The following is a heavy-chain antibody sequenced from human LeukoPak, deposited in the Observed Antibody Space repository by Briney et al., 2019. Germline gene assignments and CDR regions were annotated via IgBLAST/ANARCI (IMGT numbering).Heavy chain of an antibody. V-gene: IGHV1-69*13. CDR1: GGTXSSYA. CDR2: IIPIFGTA. Sequence: SVKVSCKASGGTXSSYAISWVRQAPGQGLEWMGGIIPIFGTANYAQKFQGRVTITADESPSTAYMELSSLRSEDTAVYYCARVGRWLQFSRSAFDIWGQGTMVTVSS. CDR3: ARVGRWLQFSRSAFDI. J-gene: IGHJ3*02. D-gene: IGHD5-24*01.